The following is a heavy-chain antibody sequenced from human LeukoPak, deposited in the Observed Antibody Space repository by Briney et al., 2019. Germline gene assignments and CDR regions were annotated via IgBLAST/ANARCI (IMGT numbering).Heavy chain of an antibody. V-gene: IGHV4-59*01. CDR2: IYYSGST. CDR3: ASYDDCSGGSCYPTEAFDI. J-gene: IGHJ3*02. CDR1: GGSISSYY. Sequence: SETLSLTCTVSGGSISSYYWSWIRQPPGKGLEWIGYIYYSGSTNYNPSLKSRVTISVDTSKNQFSLKLSSVTAADTAVYYCASYDDCSGGSCYPTEAFDIWGQGTMVTVSS. D-gene: IGHD2-15*01.